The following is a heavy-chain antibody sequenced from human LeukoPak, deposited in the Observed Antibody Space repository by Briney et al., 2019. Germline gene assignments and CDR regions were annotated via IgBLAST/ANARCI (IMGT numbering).Heavy chain of an antibody. J-gene: IGHJ6*02. Sequence: GGSLRLSCAASGFTFSTYSMNWVRQAPGQGLEWVSSISSSSIYIYYADSVKGRFTISRDNAKNSLYLQMNSLRAEDTAVYYCARGIAVAGTHYYYGMDVWGQGTTVTVSS. D-gene: IGHD6-19*01. V-gene: IGHV3-21*01. CDR1: GFTFSTYS. CDR2: ISSSSIYI. CDR3: ARGIAVAGTHYYYGMDV.